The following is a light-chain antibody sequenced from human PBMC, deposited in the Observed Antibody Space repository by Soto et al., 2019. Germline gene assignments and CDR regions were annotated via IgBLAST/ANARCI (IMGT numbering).Light chain of an antibody. J-gene: IGKJ3*01. CDR1: QGVSTF. V-gene: IGKV1-39*01. Sequence: DIQMTQSPSSLSASIGDRLIITCRTSQGVSTFLNWYRQKAGEAPRLLIYTASSLQSGVPSRFSGGGSGTEFTLTINSLQPEDFGTYFCQQSYSSPFTFGPETRVDVK. CDR2: TAS. CDR3: QQSYSSPFT.